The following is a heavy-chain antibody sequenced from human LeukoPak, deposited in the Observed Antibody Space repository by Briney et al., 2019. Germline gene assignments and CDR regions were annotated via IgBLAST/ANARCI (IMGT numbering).Heavy chain of an antibody. Sequence: SETLSLTCTVSGGSISSDYSWGWIRQPPGKGLEWIGNIYYGGTTYYNSSLKSRVTISVDTSKNQFSLKLSSVTAADTAVYYCARGEWELVDYWGQGTLVTVSS. J-gene: IGHJ4*02. D-gene: IGHD1-26*01. V-gene: IGHV4-39*07. CDR1: GGSISSDYS. CDR3: ARGEWELVDY. CDR2: IYYGGTT.